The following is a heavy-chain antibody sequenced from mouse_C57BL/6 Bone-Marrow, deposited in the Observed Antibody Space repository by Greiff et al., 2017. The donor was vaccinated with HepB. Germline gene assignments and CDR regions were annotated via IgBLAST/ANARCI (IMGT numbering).Heavy chain of an antibody. CDR1: GFTFSDFY. CDR3: ARDAYEYDGVSYYAMDY. J-gene: IGHJ4*01. D-gene: IGHD2-4*01. Sequence: EVNVVESGGGLVQSGRSLRLSCATSGFTFSDFYMEWVRQAPGKGLEWIAASRNKANDYTTEYSASVKGRFIVSRDTSQSILDLQRNALRAEDTAIYYCARDAYEYDGVSYYAMDYWGQGTSVTVSS. CDR2: SRNKANDYTT. V-gene: IGHV7-1*01.